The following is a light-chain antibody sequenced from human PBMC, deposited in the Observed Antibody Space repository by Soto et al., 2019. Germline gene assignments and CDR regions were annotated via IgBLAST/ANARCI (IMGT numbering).Light chain of an antibody. CDR1: QGINIF. CDR2: AAS. CDR3: QQRNSYPRT. Sequence: DIQLTQSPSFLSASVGDRVTITCRDSQGINIFLAWFQQKPGKAPNLLISAASTLQSGVPSRFSGSGSETEFTLTITSLQPEDSATYYCQQRNSYPRTFGQGTKVDIK. V-gene: IGKV1-9*01. J-gene: IGKJ2*01.